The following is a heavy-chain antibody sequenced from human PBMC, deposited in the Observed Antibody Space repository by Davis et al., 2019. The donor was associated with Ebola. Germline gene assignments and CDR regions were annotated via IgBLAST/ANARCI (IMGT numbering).Heavy chain of an antibody. Sequence: ASVQVSCKASGYTFTSYDINWVRQATGQGLEWMGWMNPNSGNTGYAQKFQGRVTMTRNTSISTAYMELSGLRSDDTAVYYCARAPTWSQINYNCFDYWGQGTLVTVSS. J-gene: IGHJ4*02. CDR1: GYTFTSYD. V-gene: IGHV1-8*01. CDR2: MNPNSGNT. CDR3: ARAPTWSQINYNCFDY. D-gene: IGHD5-24*01.